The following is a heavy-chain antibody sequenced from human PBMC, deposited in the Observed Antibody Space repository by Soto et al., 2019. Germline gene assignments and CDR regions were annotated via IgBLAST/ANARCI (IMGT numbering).Heavy chain of an antibody. CDR3: ARENNVLPGGYFDY. CDR2: IYHSGST. Sequence: QLQLQESGSGLVKPSQTLSLTCAVSGGSISSGGYSWSWIRQPPGKGLEWIGYIYHSGSTYYNPSIKSRVTISVDRSKNQFSLKLSSVTAADTAVYYCARENNVLPGGYFDYWGQGTLVPVSS. J-gene: IGHJ4*02. D-gene: IGHD3-10*01. V-gene: IGHV4-30-2*01. CDR1: GGSISSGGYS.